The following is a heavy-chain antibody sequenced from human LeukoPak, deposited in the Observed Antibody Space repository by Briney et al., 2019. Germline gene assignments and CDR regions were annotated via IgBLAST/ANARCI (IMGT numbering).Heavy chain of an antibody. J-gene: IGHJ4*02. CDR3: ASSGGMGYFDY. CDR2: IYYSGST. V-gene: IGHV4-59*01. CDR1: GGSISSYY. Sequence: SETLSLTCTVSGGSISSYYWSWIRQPPGKGLEWIGYIYYSGSTSYNPSLKSQVTISVDTSKNQFSPKLSSVTAADTAVYYCASSGGMGYFDYWGQGTLVTVSS.